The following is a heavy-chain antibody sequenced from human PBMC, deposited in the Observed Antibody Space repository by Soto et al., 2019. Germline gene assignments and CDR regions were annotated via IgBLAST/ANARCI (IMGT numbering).Heavy chain of an antibody. CDR1: GFTFSTHA. CDR3: ARDFPNEGYSGTYWVSNWFDS. J-gene: IGHJ5*01. CDR2: LSYDGGSK. V-gene: IGHV3-30-3*01. D-gene: IGHD1-26*01. Sequence: GGSLRLSCAASGFTFSTHAMHWVRQAPGKGLEWVAVLSYDGGSKYDTDSVKGRFTFSRDNSKNTLYLQMNSLRPEDTAVYYCARDFPNEGYSGTYWVSNWFDSWGQGILVTVSS.